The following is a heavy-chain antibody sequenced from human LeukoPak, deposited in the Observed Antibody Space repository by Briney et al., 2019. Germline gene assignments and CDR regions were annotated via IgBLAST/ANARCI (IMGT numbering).Heavy chain of an antibody. J-gene: IGHJ4*02. V-gene: IGHV4-59*01. CDR3: ARDLELERNRWNYFES. CDR2: MHYSGDS. CDR1: GNSISSFF. Sequence: PSETLSLTCTVSGNSISSFFWSWIRQPPGKGLEWIGSMHYSGDSKYNPSLRRRVSLSIDTSKQQFSLRLSSVTAADTAVYYCARDLELERNRWNYFESWGQGALVTVSS. D-gene: IGHD1-1*01.